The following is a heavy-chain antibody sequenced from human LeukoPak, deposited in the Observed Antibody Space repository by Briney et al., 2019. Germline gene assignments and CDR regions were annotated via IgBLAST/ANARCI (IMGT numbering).Heavy chain of an antibody. Sequence: PGGSLRLSCAASGFTFSSYSMNWVRQAAGKGLEWVSSISSSSSNIYYAESVKGRFTISRDNAKNSLYLQMNSLRAEDTAVYYCARGVGSSGWYDGGYFDYWGQGTLVTVSS. CDR1: GFTFSSYS. CDR3: ARGVGSSGWYDGGYFDY. CDR2: ISSSSSNI. D-gene: IGHD6-19*01. V-gene: IGHV3-21*01. J-gene: IGHJ4*02.